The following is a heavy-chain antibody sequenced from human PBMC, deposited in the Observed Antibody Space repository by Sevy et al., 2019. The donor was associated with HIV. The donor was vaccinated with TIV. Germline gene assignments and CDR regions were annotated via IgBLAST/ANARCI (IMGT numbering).Heavy chain of an antibody. CDR1: GFTFSNAW. J-gene: IGHJ3*02. D-gene: IGHD3-22*01. CDR2: IKSKTDGGTT. Sequence: GGSLRLSCAASGFTFSNAWMSWVRQAPGKGLEWVGRIKSKTDGGTTDYAAPVKGRFTISRDDSKNTLYLQMNSLKTEDTAEYYCTAVQYYDSSGYYVDIWGQGTMVTVSS. V-gene: IGHV3-15*01. CDR3: TAVQYYDSSGYYVDI.